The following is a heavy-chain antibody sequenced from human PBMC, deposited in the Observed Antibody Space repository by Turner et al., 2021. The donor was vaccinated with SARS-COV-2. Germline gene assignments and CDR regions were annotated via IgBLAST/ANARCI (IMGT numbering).Heavy chain of an antibody. CDR2: ICSSLQST. V-gene: IGHV4-61*01. CDR3: AATPVYYELENWLDS. CDR1: GGSVSSVSYY. D-gene: IGHD3-16*01. J-gene: IGHJ5*01. Sequence: QVQLQESGPGLVKPSETLSLTCTVSGGSVSSVSYYWSWIRQPPGKGLEWIGYICSSLQSTSINPSLKSRVTMSVDTSKNQFFLNVSSVTAADTAVYYCAATPVYYELENWLDSWSQGTLVTVSS.